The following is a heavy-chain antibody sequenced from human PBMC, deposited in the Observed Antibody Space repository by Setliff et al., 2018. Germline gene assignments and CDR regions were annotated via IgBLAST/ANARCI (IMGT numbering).Heavy chain of an antibody. V-gene: IGHV3-7*03. D-gene: IGHD2-21*01. CDR2: IKQDGSEK. CDR1: GFTFINYW. J-gene: IGHJ4*02. Sequence: GGSLRLSCAASGFTFINYWMSWVRQAPGTGLEWLANIKQDGSEKFYLDSVKGRFTISRDNAKNSLYLQMNNLRAEDTAVYYCVRDSPYCVNGVCRGYWGQGTQVTVSS. CDR3: VRDSPYCVNGVCRGY.